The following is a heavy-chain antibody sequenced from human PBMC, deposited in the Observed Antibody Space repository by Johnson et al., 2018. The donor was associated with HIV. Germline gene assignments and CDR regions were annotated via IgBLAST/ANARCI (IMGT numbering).Heavy chain of an antibody. Sequence: EVQLVESGGGLVQPGRSLTLSCAASGFTFHDYAMHWVRQAPGKGLEWVSGLNWNSGSMDYADSVTGRFTISRDNAKSSLFLQMSGLRAGDTALYYCAKDIGYSSGLGNTAFEMWGLGTMVTVSS. CDR1: GFTFHDYA. CDR2: LNWNSGSM. D-gene: IGHD6-19*01. J-gene: IGHJ3*02. V-gene: IGHV3-9*01. CDR3: AKDIGYSSGLGNTAFEM.